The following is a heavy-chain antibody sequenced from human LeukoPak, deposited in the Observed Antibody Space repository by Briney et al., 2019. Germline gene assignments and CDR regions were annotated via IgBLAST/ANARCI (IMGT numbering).Heavy chain of an antibody. CDR1: GGSINSGSSY. CDR3: ASLPFYFDGSGSYYHY. Sequence: KPSQTLSLTCTVSGGSINSGSSYWSWIRQSAGKGLEWIGRISTSGNTNYNPSLKSRVTISVDTSKNQFSLKLNSVTAADTAVYYCASLPFYFDGSGSYYHYWGQGTLVTVSS. D-gene: IGHD3-22*01. V-gene: IGHV4-61*02. CDR2: ISTSGNT. J-gene: IGHJ4*02.